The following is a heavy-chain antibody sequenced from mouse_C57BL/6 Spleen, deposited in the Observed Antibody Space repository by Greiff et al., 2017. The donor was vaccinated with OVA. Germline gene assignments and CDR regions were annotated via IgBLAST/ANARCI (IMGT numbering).Heavy chain of an antibody. Sequence: QVQLQQPGAELVKPGASVKVSCKASGYTFTSYWMHWVKQRPGQGLEWIGRIHPSDSDTNYNQKFKGKATLTVDKSSSTAYMQLSSLTSEDSAVYYCAIGVGESTMTYYYAMDYWGQGTSVTVSS. CDR1: GYTFTSYW. V-gene: IGHV1-74*01. D-gene: IGHD2-4*01. CDR3: AIGVGESTMTYYYAMDY. CDR2: IHPSDSDT. J-gene: IGHJ4*01.